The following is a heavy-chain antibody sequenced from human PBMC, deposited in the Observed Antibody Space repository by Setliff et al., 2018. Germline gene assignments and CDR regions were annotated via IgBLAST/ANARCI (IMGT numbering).Heavy chain of an antibody. CDR3: ARDRGVVGIEYDWGGRGYYFDY. J-gene: IGHJ4*02. D-gene: IGHD3-16*01. V-gene: IGHV1-2*02. Sequence: ASVKVSCKASGYTFTGYYMHWVRQAPGQGLEWMGWINPNSGGTNYAQKFQGRVTMTRDTSISTAYMELSRLRSDDTAVYYCARDRGVVGIEYDWGGRGYYFDYWGQGTLVTVSS. CDR2: INPNSGGT. CDR1: GYTFTGYY.